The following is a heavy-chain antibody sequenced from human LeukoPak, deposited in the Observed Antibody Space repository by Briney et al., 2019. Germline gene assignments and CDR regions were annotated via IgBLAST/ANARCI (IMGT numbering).Heavy chain of an antibody. D-gene: IGHD6-13*01. CDR2: LNSDGSRT. V-gene: IGHV3-74*01. CDR3: AKESSTWRQADTLFDY. Sequence: GGSLRLSCAASGFNFSSSWMHWDRQAPGEGLVWVSRLNSDGSRTNYAESVKGRFIISRDNAKNTLYLQMNSLRIEDTAVYYCAKESSTWRQADTLFDYWGQGFLVTVSS. CDR1: GFNFSSSW. J-gene: IGHJ4*02.